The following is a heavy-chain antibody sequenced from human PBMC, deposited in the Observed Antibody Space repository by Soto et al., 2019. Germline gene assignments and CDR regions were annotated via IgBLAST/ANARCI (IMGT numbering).Heavy chain of an antibody. Sequence: QVQLVQSGAEVKKPGASVKVSCKASGYTFTSYDINWVRQATGHGLEWMGWMNPNSGNTGYAQKFQGRVTMTRNTSISTAYMELSSLRSEDTAVYYCARGIRVYGGNSGDYWGQGTLVTVSS. CDR3: ARGIRVYGGNSGDY. CDR2: MNPNSGNT. D-gene: IGHD4-17*01. V-gene: IGHV1-8*01. J-gene: IGHJ4*02. CDR1: GYTFTSYD.